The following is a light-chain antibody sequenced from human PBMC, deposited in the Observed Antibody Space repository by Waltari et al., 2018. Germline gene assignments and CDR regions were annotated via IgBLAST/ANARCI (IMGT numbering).Light chain of an antibody. Sequence: SYELTQPPSVSVSPGQAARITCSGDALPKKDAYWYQKKSGQAPVLVIYEDRTPPSGIPERFSGSSSGTTATLTLSGAQVEDEGDYYCYSTDSSGTQRVFGGGTKLTVL. CDR3: YSTDSSGTQRV. CDR1: ALPKKD. CDR2: EDR. J-gene: IGLJ2*01. V-gene: IGLV3-10*01.